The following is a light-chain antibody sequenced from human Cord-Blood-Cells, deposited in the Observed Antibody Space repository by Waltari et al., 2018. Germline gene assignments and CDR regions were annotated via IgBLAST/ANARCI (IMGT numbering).Light chain of an antibody. CDR2: GAS. CDR3: QQYGSSPT. V-gene: IGKV3-20*01. CDR1: QSVSISY. J-gene: IGKJ1*01. Sequence: EIVLPQSPGTLSLSPGERATLSCRASQSVSISYLAWYQQKPGQAPRLLIYGASSRATGIPDRFSGSGSGTDFTLTISRLEPEDFAVYYCQQYGSSPTFGQGTKVEIK.